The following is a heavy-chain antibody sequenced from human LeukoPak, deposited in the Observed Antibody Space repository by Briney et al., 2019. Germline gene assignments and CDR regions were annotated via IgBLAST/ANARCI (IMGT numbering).Heavy chain of an antibody. D-gene: IGHD3-9*01. CDR3: TRILSGDYAWPDS. CDR2: ITGNAYGGTA. Sequence: PGRSLRLSCTASGFTFGDYAMSWFRQAPGKGLEWVGFITGNAYGGTAEYAASVKGRFIISRDDSKSIVYLQMNSLKIEDTAVYYCTRILSGDYAWPDSWGQGILVTVSS. CDR1: GFTFGDYA. J-gene: IGHJ4*02. V-gene: IGHV3-49*03.